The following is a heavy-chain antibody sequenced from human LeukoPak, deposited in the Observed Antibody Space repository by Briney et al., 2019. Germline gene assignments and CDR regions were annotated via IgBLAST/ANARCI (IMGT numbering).Heavy chain of an antibody. D-gene: IGHD3-22*01. J-gene: IGHJ4*02. CDR3: ARDYYDSSGYYGFDY. V-gene: IGHV4-4*07. CDR1: GGSISSYY. Sequence: PSETLSLTCTVSGGSISSYYWSWIRQPAGKGLEWIGRIYTSGSTNYNPSLKSRVTMSVDTSKNQFSLKLSSVTAADTAVYYCARDYYDSSGYYGFDYWGQRTLVTVSS. CDR2: IYTSGST.